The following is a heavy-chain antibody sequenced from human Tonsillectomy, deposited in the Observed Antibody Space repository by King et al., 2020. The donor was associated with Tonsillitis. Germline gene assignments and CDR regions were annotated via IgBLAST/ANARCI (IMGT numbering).Heavy chain of an antibody. Sequence: VPLVESGAEVKKPGESLKIACKGSGYSFSYYWIGWVRQMPGKGLEWMGIIYADDSDTRYGPSFQGQVTISVDKSISTAYLQVSSLEASDTAMYYCARHGLLVNPTTTETNFYFDLWGRGTLVTVSS. J-gene: IGHJ2*01. D-gene: IGHD1-14*01. CDR2: IYADDSDT. CDR1: GYSFSYYW. CDR3: ARHGLLVNPTTTETNFYFDL. V-gene: IGHV5-51*01.